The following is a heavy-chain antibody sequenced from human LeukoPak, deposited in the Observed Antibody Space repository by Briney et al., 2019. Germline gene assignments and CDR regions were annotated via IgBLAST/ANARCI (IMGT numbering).Heavy chain of an antibody. CDR3: ARAPDTAIPYSSTDV. CDR2: IHHSGKT. D-gene: IGHD5-18*01. V-gene: IGHV4-4*02. Sequence: NPSGTLSLTCAVSGDSISRINWWTWVRLSPETGLEWIGEIHHSGKTNYNPSLKSRVNISLDKSKNHFSRRGNAVVAANTAIYYCARAPDTAIPYSSTDVWGKGTTVTVSS. CDR1: GDSISRINW. J-gene: IGHJ6*03.